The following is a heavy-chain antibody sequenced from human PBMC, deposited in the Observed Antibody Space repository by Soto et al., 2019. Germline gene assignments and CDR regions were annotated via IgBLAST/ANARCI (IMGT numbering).Heavy chain of an antibody. J-gene: IGHJ6*03. V-gene: IGHV6-1*01. CDR1: GGSISSYY. CDR3: ARDGVCSGGSCLYYYYYMDV. Sequence: SETLSLTCTVSGGSISSYYWSWIRQSPSRGLEWLGRTYYRSKWYNDYAVSVKSRITINPDTSKNQFSLQLNSVTPEDTAVYYCARDGVCSGGSCLYYYYYMDVWGKGTTVTVSS. D-gene: IGHD2-15*01. CDR2: TYYRSKWYN.